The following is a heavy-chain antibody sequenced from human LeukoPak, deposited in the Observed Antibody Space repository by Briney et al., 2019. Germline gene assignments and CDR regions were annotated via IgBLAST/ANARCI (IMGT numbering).Heavy chain of an antibody. Sequence: HWVRQAPGKXXEWVAVISYDGSNKYYADSVKGRFTISRDNSKNTLYLQMNSLRAEDTAVYYCAKDCSYYYGSGSYSDYWGQGTLVTVSS. J-gene: IGHJ4*02. D-gene: IGHD3-10*01. V-gene: IGHV3-30*18. CDR3: AKDCSYYYGSGSYSDY. CDR2: ISYDGSNK.